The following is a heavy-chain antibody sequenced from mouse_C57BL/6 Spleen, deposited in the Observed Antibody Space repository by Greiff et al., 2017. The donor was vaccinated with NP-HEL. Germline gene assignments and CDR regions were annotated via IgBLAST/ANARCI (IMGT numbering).Heavy chain of an antibody. D-gene: IGHD1-1*01. CDR3: ARGDYYGSSYGAMDY. CDR1: GYSITSGYD. J-gene: IGHJ4*01. Sequence: VQLKESGPGMVKPSQSLSLTCTVTGYSITSGYDWHWIRHFPGNKLEWMGYISYSGSTNYNPSLKSRISITHDTSKNHFFLKLNSVTTEDTATYYCARGDYYGSSYGAMDYWGQGTSVTVSS. CDR2: ISYSGST. V-gene: IGHV3-1*01.